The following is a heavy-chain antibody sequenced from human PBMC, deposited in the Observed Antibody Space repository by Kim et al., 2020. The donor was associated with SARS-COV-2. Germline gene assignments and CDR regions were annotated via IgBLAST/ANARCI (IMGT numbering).Heavy chain of an antibody. J-gene: IGHJ4*02. V-gene: IGHV1-2*06. CDR3: ARELPRKMYSSSWYERDY. CDR1: GYTFTGYY. Sequence: ASVKVSCKASGYTFTGYYMHWVRQAPGQGLEWMGRINPNSGGTNYAQKFQGRVTMTRDTSISTAYMELSRLRSDDTAVYYCARELPRKMYSSSWYERDYWGQGTLVTVSS. CDR2: INPNSGGT. D-gene: IGHD6-13*01.